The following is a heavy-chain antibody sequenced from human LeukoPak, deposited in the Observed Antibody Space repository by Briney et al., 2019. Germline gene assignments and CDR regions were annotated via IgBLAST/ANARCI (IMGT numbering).Heavy chain of an antibody. D-gene: IGHD4-17*01. Sequence: ASVKVSCKASGGTFISYASSWVRQAPGQGLDWMGGIIPIFGTANYAQKFQGRVTMTRDMSTSTVYMELSSLRSEDTAVYYCAREHDYGAPLDYWGQGTLVTVSS. V-gene: IGHV1-69*05. CDR1: GGTFISYA. J-gene: IGHJ4*02. CDR2: IIPIFGTA. CDR3: AREHDYGAPLDY.